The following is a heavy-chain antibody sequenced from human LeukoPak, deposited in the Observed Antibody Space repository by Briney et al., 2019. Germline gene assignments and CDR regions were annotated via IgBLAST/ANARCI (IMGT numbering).Heavy chain of an antibody. CDR2: INHSGST. CDR3: ARGYSSGWYLPPDY. CDR1: GGSFSGYY. Sequence: SETLSLTCAVYGGSFSGYYWGWIRQPPGKGLEWIGEINHSGSTNYNPSLKSRVTISVDTSKNQFSLKLSSVTAADTAVYYCARGYSSGWYLPPDYWGQGTLVTVSS. J-gene: IGHJ4*02. V-gene: IGHV4-34*01. D-gene: IGHD6-19*01.